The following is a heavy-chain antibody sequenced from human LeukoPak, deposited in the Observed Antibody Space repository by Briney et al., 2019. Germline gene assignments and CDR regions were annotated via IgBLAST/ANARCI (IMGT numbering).Heavy chain of an antibody. D-gene: IGHD3-3*01. V-gene: IGHV1-69*13. CDR1: GGTFSSYA. CDR2: IIPIFGTA. J-gene: IGHJ6*02. Sequence: SVKVSCKASGGTFSSYAISWVRQAPGQGLEWMGGIIPIFGTANYAQKFQGRVAITADESTSTAYMELSSLRSEDTAVYYCAGGEAMEWLRSPYYYYGMDVWGQGTTVTVSS. CDR3: AGGEAMEWLRSPYYYYGMDV.